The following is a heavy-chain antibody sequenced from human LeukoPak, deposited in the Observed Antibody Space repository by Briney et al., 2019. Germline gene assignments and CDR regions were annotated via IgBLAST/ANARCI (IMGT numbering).Heavy chain of an antibody. V-gene: IGHV3-23*01. CDR3: AKGHPRFGEFCDY. Sequence: GGTLRLSCAASGFTFSSYGMSWVRQAPGKGVEWVSAISGSGGSTYYADSVKGRLTISRDNSKNTLYLQMNSLRAEDTAVYYCAKGHPRFGEFCDYWGQGTLVTVSS. CDR2: ISGSGGST. CDR1: GFTFSSYG. D-gene: IGHD3-10*01. J-gene: IGHJ4*02.